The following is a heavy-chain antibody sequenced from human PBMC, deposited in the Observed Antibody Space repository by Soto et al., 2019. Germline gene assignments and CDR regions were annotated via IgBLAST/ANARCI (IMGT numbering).Heavy chain of an antibody. CDR1: GYTFTSYY. CDR2: INPSGGST. V-gene: IGHV1-46*01. J-gene: IGHJ5*02. D-gene: IGHD3-3*01. Sequence: ASVKVSCKASGYTFTSYYMHWVRQAPGQGLEWMGIINPSGGSTSYAQKFQGRVTMTRDTSTSTVYMELSSLRSEDTAVYYCARVKTIFGYHSNWFDPWGQGTLVTVSS. CDR3: ARVKTIFGYHSNWFDP.